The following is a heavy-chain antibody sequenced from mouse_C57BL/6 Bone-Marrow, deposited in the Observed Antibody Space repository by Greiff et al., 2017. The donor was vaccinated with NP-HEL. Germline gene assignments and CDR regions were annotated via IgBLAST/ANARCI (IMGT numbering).Heavy chain of an antibody. Sequence: QVQLQQPGAELVKPGASVKLSCKASGYTFTSYWMQWVKQRPGQGLEWIGEIDPSDSYTNYNQKFKGKATLTVDTSSSTAYMQLSSLTSEDSAVYYCAREGDYYGSSLDYGGQGTTLTLSS. CDR2: IDPSDSYT. J-gene: IGHJ2*01. CDR1: GYTFTSYW. V-gene: IGHV1-50*01. D-gene: IGHD1-1*01. CDR3: AREGDYYGSSLDY.